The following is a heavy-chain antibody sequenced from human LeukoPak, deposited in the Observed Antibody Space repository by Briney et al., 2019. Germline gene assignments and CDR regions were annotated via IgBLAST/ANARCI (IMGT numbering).Heavy chain of an antibody. D-gene: IGHD2-2*01. Sequence: GGSLRLSCAASGFTFSSYWMSWVRQAPGQGLEWVANIKQDGSEKYYVDSVKGRFTISRDNAKNSLYLQMNSLRAEDTAVYYCARDLFIVVVPAAMGYWGQGTLVTVSS. CDR2: IKQDGSEK. V-gene: IGHV3-7*01. J-gene: IGHJ4*02. CDR1: GFTFSSYW. CDR3: ARDLFIVVVPAAMGY.